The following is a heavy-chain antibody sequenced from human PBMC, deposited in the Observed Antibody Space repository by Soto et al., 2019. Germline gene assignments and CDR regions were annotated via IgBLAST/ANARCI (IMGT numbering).Heavy chain of an antibody. CDR1: GGSISNSNW. CDR2: ISHTGST. Sequence: QVQLQESGPGLVKPSGTLSLTCGVFGGSISNSNWWTWVRQPPGKGLEWIGEISHTGSTNYNSSLMSRVTISLDKPNNQFSLKLSSVTAADTAVYYCAHRPIVGAAIWGQGTLVTVSS. CDR3: AHRPIVGAAI. V-gene: IGHV4-4*02. J-gene: IGHJ4*02. D-gene: IGHD1-26*01.